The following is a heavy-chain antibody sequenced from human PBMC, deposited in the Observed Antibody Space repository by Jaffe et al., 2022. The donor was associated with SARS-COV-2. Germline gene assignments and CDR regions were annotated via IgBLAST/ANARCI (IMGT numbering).Heavy chain of an antibody. V-gene: IGHV4-59*01. Sequence: QVQLQESGPGLVKPSETLSLTCTVSGGSISSYYWSWIRQPPGKGLEWIGYIYYSGSTNYNPSLKSRVTISVDTSKNQFSLKLSSVTAADTAVYYCARGPPYCTNGVCLTTPIFDYWGQGTLVTVSS. CDR3: ARGPPYCTNGVCLTTPIFDY. D-gene: IGHD2-8*01. CDR1: GGSISSYY. J-gene: IGHJ4*02. CDR2: IYYSGST.